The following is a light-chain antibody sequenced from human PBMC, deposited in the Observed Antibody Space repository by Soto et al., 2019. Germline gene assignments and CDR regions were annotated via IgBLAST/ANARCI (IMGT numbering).Light chain of an antibody. V-gene: IGLV3-25*03. J-gene: IGLJ2*01. CDR3: QSADSSGTPVV. CDR1: ELPKQF. Sequence: SSELTQSPSVSVSPGQTARITCSGAELPKQFAYWYQQKPGQAPLLLIYRDTERPSGVPERFSGSSSETTATLTIGGVQAEDEAEYYCQSADSSGTPVVFGGGTQLTVL. CDR2: RDT.